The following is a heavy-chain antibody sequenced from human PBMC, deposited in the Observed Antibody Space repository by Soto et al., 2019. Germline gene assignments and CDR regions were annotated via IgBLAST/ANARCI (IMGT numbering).Heavy chain of an antibody. J-gene: IGHJ5*02. CDR2: IYYSGNT. Sequence: PSETLSFTCAVSGGSVGSGSYYWSWIRQPLGKGLEWIGYIYYSGNTDYNPSLRGRASISVNKAKNHFSLQLTSVTAADTAIYYCARDSVLAYYSRHRNPYWFDPWGQGTLVTVSS. CDR3: ARDSVLAYYSRHRNPYWFDP. V-gene: IGHV4-61*03. CDR1: GGSVGSGSYY. D-gene: IGHD3-10*01.